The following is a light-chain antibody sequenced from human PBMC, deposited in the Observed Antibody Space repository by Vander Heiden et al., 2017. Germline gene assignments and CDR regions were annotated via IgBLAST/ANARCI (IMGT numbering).Light chain of an antibody. V-gene: IGLV3-21*03. CDR1: NIGSET. J-gene: IGLJ3*02. Sequence: SYVLTQPLSVAVAPGKTARITCGGNNIGSETVHWYQQKPGQAPVLVVYDDNDRPSGIPERFSGSNSGNTATLTISRVEAGDEADYYCQVWDSSSDHWVFGGGTKLTVL. CDR3: QVWDSSSDHWV. CDR2: DDN.